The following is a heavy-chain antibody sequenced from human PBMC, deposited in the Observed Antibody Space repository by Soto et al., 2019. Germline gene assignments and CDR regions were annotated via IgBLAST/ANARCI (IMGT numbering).Heavy chain of an antibody. CDR3: SKEAEESVNEPIPGDC. V-gene: IGHV3-23*04. CDR2: ISGRGRMT. J-gene: IGHJ4*02. Sequence: EAQLVESGGDLVQPRGSLRLSCADSGFTFRDFAMTWVRQAPGKGLEWVSGISGRGRMTYYAHSVKGRFTVSRDNSKNRLYLQVDSLRAEDTAVYYCSKEAEESVNEPIPGDCLGQGTVVTVSS. D-gene: IGHD1-1*01. CDR1: GFTFRDFA.